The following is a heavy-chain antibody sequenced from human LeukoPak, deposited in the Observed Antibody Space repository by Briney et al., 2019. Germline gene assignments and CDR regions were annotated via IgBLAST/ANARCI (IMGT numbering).Heavy chain of an antibody. CDR1: SGSISSNNYC. J-gene: IGHJ6*03. V-gene: IGHV4-39*01. CDR2: IYYTGST. Sequence: SETLSLTCTVSSGSISSNNYCWGWIRQPPGKGLESIGSIYYTGSTFYNPSLKSRVTMSLDALKNQFTLKVTSVTATDTAVYYCARLVSYDVLTENFYKYYMDVWGKGTTVTVSS. CDR3: ARLVSYDVLTENFYKYYMDV. D-gene: IGHD3-9*01.